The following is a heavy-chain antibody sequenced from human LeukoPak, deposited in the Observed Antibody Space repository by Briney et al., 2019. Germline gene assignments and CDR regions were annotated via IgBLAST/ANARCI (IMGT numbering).Heavy chain of an antibody. D-gene: IGHD6-13*01. V-gene: IGHV4-59*01. CDR1: GGSISSYY. CDR2: IYYSGST. Sequence: SETLSLTCTVSGGSISSYYWSWIRQPPGKGLEWIGYIYYSGSTNYNPSLKSRVTIPVDTSKKQISLKLSSVTAADTAVYFCARLAAGGQANDWGQGTLVTVSS. CDR3: ARLAAGGQAND. J-gene: IGHJ4*02.